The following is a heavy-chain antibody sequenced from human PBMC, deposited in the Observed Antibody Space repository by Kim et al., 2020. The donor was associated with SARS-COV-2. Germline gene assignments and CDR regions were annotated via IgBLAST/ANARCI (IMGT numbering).Heavy chain of an antibody. D-gene: IGHD3-10*01. J-gene: IGHJ4*01. CDR3: TGKVRGVIRGGGYFDY. Sequence: SETLSLTCTVSGGSISSSTYYWDWIRQPPGKGLECIGTIYYSGSTYYNPSIKSRVTISVDTSKNHFSLKLSSVTAADTAVYYCTGKVRGVIRGGGYFDY. CDR1: GGSISSSTYY. CDR2: IYYSGST. V-gene: IGHV4-39*02.